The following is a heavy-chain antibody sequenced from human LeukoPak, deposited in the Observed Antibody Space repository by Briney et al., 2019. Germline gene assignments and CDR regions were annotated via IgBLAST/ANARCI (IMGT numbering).Heavy chain of an antibody. CDR2: ISAYNGNT. CDR3: ARDRPPRISYYYYYGMDV. J-gene: IGHJ6*02. CDR1: GYTFTSYG. Sequence: ASVKVSCKASGYTFTSYGISWVRQAPGQGLEWMGWISAYNGNTNYAQKLQGRVTMTTDTSTSTAYMELRSLRSDDTAVYYCARDRPPRISYYYYYGMDVWGQGTTVTVSS. V-gene: IGHV1-18*01. D-gene: IGHD2-15*01.